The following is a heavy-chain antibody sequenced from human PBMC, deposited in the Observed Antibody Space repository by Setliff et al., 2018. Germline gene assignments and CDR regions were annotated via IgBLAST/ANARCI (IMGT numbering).Heavy chain of an antibody. CDR3: ARGTDYHGSGSYWAKDV. Sequence: ASVKVSCKASGYAFTGHYIHWVRQAPGQGLEWMGWVNPRTGVTNYARNFQGRVTMTRDTSITTVYMDLSRLKSDDTAVYYCARGTDYHGSGSYWAKDVWGKGTTVTVSS. V-gene: IGHV1-2*02. CDR1: GYAFTGHY. CDR2: VNPRTGVT. J-gene: IGHJ6*04. D-gene: IGHD3-10*01.